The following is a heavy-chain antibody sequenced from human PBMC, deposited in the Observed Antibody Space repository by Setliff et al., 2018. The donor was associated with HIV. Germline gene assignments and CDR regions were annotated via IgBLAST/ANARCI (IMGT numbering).Heavy chain of an antibody. D-gene: IGHD1-7*01. CDR1: GGSFSGYY. J-gene: IGHJ2*01. Sequence: SETLSLTCAVYGGSFSGYYWSWIRQPPGKGLEWIGEINHSGSTNYNPSLKSRVTISVDTSKNQFSLKLSSVTAADTAVYYCARALGSRYNWNYRYWYFDLWGRGTLVTVS. V-gene: IGHV4-34*01. CDR2: INHSGST. CDR3: ARALGSRYNWNYRYWYFDL.